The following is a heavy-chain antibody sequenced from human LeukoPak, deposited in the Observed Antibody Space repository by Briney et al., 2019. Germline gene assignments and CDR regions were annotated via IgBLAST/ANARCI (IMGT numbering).Heavy chain of an antibody. J-gene: IGHJ4*02. CDR1: GGSISGYY. D-gene: IGHD2/OR15-2a*01. Sequence: SETLSLTCTVAGGSISGYYWSWIRQPPGKGLEWIGEINHSGSTNYNPSLKSRVTISVDTSKNQFSLKLSSVTAADTAVYYCARRVLRKYYFDYWGQGTLVTVSS. CDR3: ARRVLRKYYFDY. CDR2: INHSGST. V-gene: IGHV4-34*01.